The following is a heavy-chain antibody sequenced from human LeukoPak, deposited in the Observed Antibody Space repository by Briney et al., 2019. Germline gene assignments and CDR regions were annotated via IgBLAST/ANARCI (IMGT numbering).Heavy chain of an antibody. V-gene: IGHV4-34*01. Sequence: SETLSLTCTVSGGSISSYYWTWIRQPAGKGLEWIGEINHSGSTNYNPSLKSRVTISVDTSKNQLSLKLSSVTAADTAVYYCARLYSSGYNNWFDPWGQGTLVTVSS. CDR1: GGSISSYY. CDR2: INHSGST. D-gene: IGHD6-19*01. J-gene: IGHJ5*02. CDR3: ARLYSSGYNNWFDP.